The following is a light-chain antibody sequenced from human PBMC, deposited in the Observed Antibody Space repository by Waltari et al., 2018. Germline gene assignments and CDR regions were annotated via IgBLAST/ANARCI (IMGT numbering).Light chain of an antibody. CDR2: QAS. CDR3: QNYNSDLGVT. Sequence: IQITQSPSTLSASVGDRVTITCRASQIVSKWLAWYQQKPGKVPKLLHYQASILEDGVPSRFRGSGSGPECTLTITSLQPDDFATYYCQNYNSDLGVTFGQGTRLEIK. V-gene: IGKV1-5*03. J-gene: IGKJ5*01. CDR1: QIVSKW.